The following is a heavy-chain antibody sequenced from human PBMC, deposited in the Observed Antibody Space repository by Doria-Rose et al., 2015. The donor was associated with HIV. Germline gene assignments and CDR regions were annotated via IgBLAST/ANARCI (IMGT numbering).Heavy chain of an antibody. J-gene: IGHJ4*02. CDR3: ARIKSSRWYHKYYFDF. CDR1: GVSLSSPGMG. Sequence: QITLKESGPVLVKPTETLTLTCTVSGVSLSSPGMGVSWIRQPPWKALEWLANIFSDDVRSYTTSLKSRLTISRGTSKSQVVLTMTDMDPVDTATYYCARIKSSRWYHKYYFDFWGQGTLVIVSA. CDR2: IFSDDVR. D-gene: IGHD6-13*01. V-gene: IGHV2-26*01.